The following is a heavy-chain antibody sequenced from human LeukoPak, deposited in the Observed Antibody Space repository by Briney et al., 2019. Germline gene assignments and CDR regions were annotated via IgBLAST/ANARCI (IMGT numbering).Heavy chain of an antibody. CDR2: INPNSGGT. J-gene: IGHJ4*02. Sequence: ASVKVSCKASGYTFTGYYMHWVRQAPGQGLEWMGWINPNSGGTNYAQKFQGKVTMTRHTPIRTAYMERSRLRSDDTAVYYCGRTPVERRTEPGFDSWGQGTLVTVSS. CDR3: GRTPVERRTEPGFDS. V-gene: IGHV1-2*02. CDR1: GYTFTGYY. D-gene: IGHD5-24*01.